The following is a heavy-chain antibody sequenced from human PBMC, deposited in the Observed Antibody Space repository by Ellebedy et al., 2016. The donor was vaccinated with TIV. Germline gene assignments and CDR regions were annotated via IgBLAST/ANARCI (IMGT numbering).Heavy chain of an antibody. V-gene: IGHV3-23*01. D-gene: IGHD2-2*01. CDR3: AKGRRVPIEGCFDP. J-gene: IGHJ5*02. Sequence: GESLKISCAASGFTFSNYAMSWVRQAPGKGLEWVSHISGSGLSTYYADSVKGRFTISRDNSKITLYLQMNSLRTEDTAVYYWAKGRRVPIEGCFDPWGQGTLVTVSS. CDR1: GFTFSNYA. CDR2: ISGSGLST.